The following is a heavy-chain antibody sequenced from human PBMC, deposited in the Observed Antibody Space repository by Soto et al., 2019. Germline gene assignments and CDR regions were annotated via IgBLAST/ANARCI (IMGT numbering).Heavy chain of an antibody. CDR3: ARVGDYGDYINWFDP. CDR1: GGTFSSYA. V-gene: IGHV1-69*13. Sequence: ASVKVSCKASGGTFSSYAISWVRQAPGQGLEWMGGIIPIFGTANYAQKFQGRVTITADESTSTAYMELSSLRSEDTAVYYCARVGDYGDYINWFDPWGQGTLVTVSS. D-gene: IGHD4-17*01. J-gene: IGHJ5*02. CDR2: IIPIFGTA.